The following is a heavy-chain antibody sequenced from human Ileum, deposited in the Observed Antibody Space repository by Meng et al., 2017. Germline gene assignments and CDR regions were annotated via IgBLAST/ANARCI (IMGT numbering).Heavy chain of an antibody. D-gene: IGHD1-1*01. J-gene: IGHJ4*02. CDR1: GYTFRNYP. CDR2: INAGNGNI. Sequence: QVQLLQSGAEVKKVGASVKVSCTASGYTFRNYPLHWVRQAPGQRPEWMGWINAGNGNIKISQKFQGRITITSDTSATAYMELSSLRSEDTAVYFCARENDNWNYFDYWGQGSLVT. V-gene: IGHV1-3*01. CDR3: ARENDNWNYFDY.